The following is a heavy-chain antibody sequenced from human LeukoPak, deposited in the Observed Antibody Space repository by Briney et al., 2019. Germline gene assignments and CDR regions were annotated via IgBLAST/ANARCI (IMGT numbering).Heavy chain of an antibody. CDR1: GGSISSSSYY. D-gene: IGHD3-22*01. Sequence: SETLSLTCTVSGGSISSSSYYWGWIRQPPGKGLEWIGSIYYSGGTYYNPSLKSRVTISVDTSKNQFSLKLSSVTAADTAVYHCARTPYYYDSSGYYPSWFDPWGQGTLVTVSS. CDR3: ARTPYYYDSSGYYPSWFDP. J-gene: IGHJ5*02. CDR2: IYYSGGT. V-gene: IGHV4-39*01.